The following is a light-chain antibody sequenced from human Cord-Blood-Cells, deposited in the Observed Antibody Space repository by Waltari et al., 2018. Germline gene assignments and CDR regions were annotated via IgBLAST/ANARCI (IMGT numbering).Light chain of an antibody. CDR2: KDS. J-gene: IGLJ3*02. CDR3: LSADSSGTYWV. CDR1: ALPKKN. V-gene: IGLV3-16*01. Sequence: SYDLTQPPSVSVSLGQMARITCSGAALPKKNAYWYQQTPGQFPVLVIYKDSERPSGIPERFSGSSSGTIVTLTISGVQAEDEADYYCLSADSSGTYWVFGGGTKLTVL.